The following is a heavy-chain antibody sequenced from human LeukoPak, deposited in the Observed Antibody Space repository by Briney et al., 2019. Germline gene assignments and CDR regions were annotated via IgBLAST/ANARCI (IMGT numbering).Heavy chain of an antibody. V-gene: IGHV1-8*01. D-gene: IGHD6-19*01. CDR2: MNPNSGNT. CDR3: ARRSSGWYDLDAFDV. CDR1: GYTFTSYD. J-gene: IGHJ3*01. Sequence: ASVKVSCKASGYTFTSYDINWVRRATGQGLEWMGWMNPNSGNTGYAQKFQGRVTMTRNTSISTAYMELSSLRSEDTAVYYCARRSSGWYDLDAFDVWGQGTMVTVSS.